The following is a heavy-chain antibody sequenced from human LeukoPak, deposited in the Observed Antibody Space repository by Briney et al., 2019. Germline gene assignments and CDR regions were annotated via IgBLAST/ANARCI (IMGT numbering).Heavy chain of an antibody. V-gene: IGHV3-74*01. CDR3: AKDMSYSSSWYYFDY. Sequence: PGGSLRLSCAASGFTFSSYWMHWVRQAPGKGLVWVSRIKTDGSSTDYADSVKGRFTISRDNSKNTLYLQMNSLRAEDTAVYYCAKDMSYSSSWYYFDYWGQGTLVAVSS. D-gene: IGHD6-13*01. J-gene: IGHJ4*02. CDR1: GFTFSSYW. CDR2: IKTDGSST.